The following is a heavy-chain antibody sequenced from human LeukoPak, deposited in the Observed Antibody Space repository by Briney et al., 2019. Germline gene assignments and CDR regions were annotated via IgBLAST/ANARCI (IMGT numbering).Heavy chain of an antibody. J-gene: IGHJ4*02. Sequence: SETLSLTCAVSGGSISSSNWWSWVRQPPGKGLEWIGYIYYSGSTNYNPSLKSRVTISVDTSKNQFSLKLSSVTAADTAVYYCARDLSYHAYFDYWGQGTLVTVSS. D-gene: IGHD3-16*02. CDR2: IYYSGST. V-gene: IGHV4-4*02. CDR3: ARDLSYHAYFDY. CDR1: GGSISSSNW.